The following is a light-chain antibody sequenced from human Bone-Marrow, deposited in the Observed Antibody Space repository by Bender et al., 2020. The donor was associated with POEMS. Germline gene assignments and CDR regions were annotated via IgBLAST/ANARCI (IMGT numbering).Light chain of an antibody. Sequence: QSALTQPASVSGSPGQSITISCTGTSSDVGAYNYVSWYQYHPGKAPKLMIFDVTKRPSGVSYRFSGSKSGNTASLTISGLQAEDEGDYYCQSYDNSLGGWVFGGGTKLTVL. CDR1: SSDVGAYNY. V-gene: IGLV2-14*03. J-gene: IGLJ3*02. CDR3: QSYDNSLGGWV. CDR2: DVT.